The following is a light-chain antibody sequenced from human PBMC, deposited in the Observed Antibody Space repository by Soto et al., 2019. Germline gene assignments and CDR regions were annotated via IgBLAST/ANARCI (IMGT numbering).Light chain of an antibody. CDR3: CSYAGSSTYV. CDR2: EGS. V-gene: IGLV2-23*01. CDR1: SSDVGSYNL. Sequence: QSALTQPASVSGSPGQSITISCTGTSSDVGSYNLVSWYQQHPGKAPKLMIYEGSKRPSGVSNRFSGSKSGNTPSLTISGLQAEDEGDYYCCSYAGSSTYVFGTGTKLTVL. J-gene: IGLJ1*01.